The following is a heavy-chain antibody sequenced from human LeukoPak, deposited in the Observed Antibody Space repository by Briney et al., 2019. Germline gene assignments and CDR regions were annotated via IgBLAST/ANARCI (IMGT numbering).Heavy chain of an antibody. J-gene: IGHJ6*03. CDR1: GFTFDDYA. Sequence: GGSLRLSCAASGFTFDDYAMHWVRHAPGKGLEWVSLISWDGGSTYYADSVKGRFTISRDNSKNSLYLQMNSLRAEDTALYYCAKESGYSSSGSSYYYMDVWGKGTTVTVSS. D-gene: IGHD6-6*01. CDR3: AKESGYSSSGSSYYYMDV. V-gene: IGHV3-43D*03. CDR2: ISWDGGST.